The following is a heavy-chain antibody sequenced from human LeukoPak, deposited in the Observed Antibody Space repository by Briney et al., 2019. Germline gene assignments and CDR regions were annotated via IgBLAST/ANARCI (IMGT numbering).Heavy chain of an antibody. V-gene: IGHV4-59*08. Sequence: SETLSLTCTVSGGSISNYHWSWIRQPPGKGLEWIGYIYYSGNTNYNPSLKSRVTISLDTSKSQVSLRLSSVTAADTAVYHCARRDGDLWGQGTLVTVSS. CDR2: IYYSGNT. J-gene: IGHJ5*02. CDR1: GGSISNYH. CDR3: ARRDGDL.